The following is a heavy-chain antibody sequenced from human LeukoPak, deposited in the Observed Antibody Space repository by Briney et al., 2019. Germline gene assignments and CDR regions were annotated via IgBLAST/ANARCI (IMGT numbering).Heavy chain of an antibody. CDR2: IYSGGST. J-gene: IGHJ5*02. CDR3: ARYDSSGYYYH. D-gene: IGHD3-22*01. CDR1: GFTVSSNY. Sequence: GGSLRLSCAASGFTVSSNYMSWVRQAPGKGLEWVSVIYSGGSTYYADSVKGRFTISRDNSKNTLYLQMNSLRAEDTAVYYCARYDSSGYYYHWGQGTLVTVSS. V-gene: IGHV3-66*01.